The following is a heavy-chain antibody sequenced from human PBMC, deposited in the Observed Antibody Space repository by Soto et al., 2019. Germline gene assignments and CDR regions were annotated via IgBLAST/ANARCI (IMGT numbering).Heavy chain of an antibody. CDR3: ARDRGYYETSGYLKAFDI. Sequence: WTWIRQPPGKGLEWIGYIYNIGSTNYNSSLKSRVTISADTSKNQFSLKLTSVTAADTAVYYCARDRGYYETSGYLKAFDIWGQETMVTVSS. D-gene: IGHD3-22*01. V-gene: IGHV4-59*01. CDR2: IYNIGST. J-gene: IGHJ3*02.